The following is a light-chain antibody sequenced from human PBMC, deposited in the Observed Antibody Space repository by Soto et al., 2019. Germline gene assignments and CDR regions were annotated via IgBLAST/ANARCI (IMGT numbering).Light chain of an antibody. CDR3: QQYGSSPLYT. V-gene: IGKV3-20*01. J-gene: IGKJ2*01. CDR1: QSVRTTY. Sequence: DIVLTQSPGTLSLSPGERATLSCRASQSVRTTYLAWYQQQPGQAPRLLIYGASTRATGIPDRFSGSGSGTDFTLTISRLEPEDFAVYYCQQYGSSPLYTFGQGTKLEIK. CDR2: GAS.